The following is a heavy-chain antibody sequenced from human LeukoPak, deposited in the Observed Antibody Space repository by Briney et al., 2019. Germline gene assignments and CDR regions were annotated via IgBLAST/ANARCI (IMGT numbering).Heavy chain of an antibody. CDR1: GLTFSSYE. CDR2: ISSSGSTI. J-gene: IGHJ6*03. CDR3: ARATTVTILYYYYYYMDV. Sequence: GGSLRLSCAASGLTFSSYEINWVRQAPGKGLEWVSYISSSGSTIYYADSVKGRFTISRDNAKSSLYLQMNSLRAEDTAVYYCARATTVTILYYYYYYMDVWGKGTTVTISS. D-gene: IGHD4-17*01. V-gene: IGHV3-48*03.